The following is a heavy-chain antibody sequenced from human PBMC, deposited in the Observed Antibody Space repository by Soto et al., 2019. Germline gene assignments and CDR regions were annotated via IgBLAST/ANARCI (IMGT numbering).Heavy chain of an antibody. D-gene: IGHD6-6*01. Sequence: SQTLSLTCAISGDNVSDNSATWNWIRQSPSRGLEWLGKTYYRSNWYNDYSVSVKSRITINPDTSKNQFSLQLNSVTPEDTAVYYCARSRSSNYFYYGLDVWGQGTTVTVSS. CDR2: TYYRSNWYN. CDR3: ARSRSSNYFYYGLDV. CDR1: GDNVSDNSAT. V-gene: IGHV6-1*01. J-gene: IGHJ6*02.